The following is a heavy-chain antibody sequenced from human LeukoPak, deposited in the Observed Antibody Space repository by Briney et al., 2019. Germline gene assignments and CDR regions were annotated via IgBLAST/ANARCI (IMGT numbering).Heavy chain of an antibody. D-gene: IGHD2-15*01. CDR3: ARGGWSLDP. CDR2: IYYSGST. J-gene: IGHJ5*02. V-gene: IGHV4-59*01. Sequence: SGTLSLTCTVSGGAISNNYWSWIRQPPGKGLEWIGYIYYSGSTNYKPSLKSRVTMSVDTSKNQISLKLSSVTAADTAVYYCARGGWSLDPWGQGTLVTVSS. CDR1: GGAISNNY.